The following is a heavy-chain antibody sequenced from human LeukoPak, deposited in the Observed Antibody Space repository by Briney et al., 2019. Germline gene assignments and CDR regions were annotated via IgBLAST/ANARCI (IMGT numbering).Heavy chain of an antibody. V-gene: IGHV3-21*01. CDR3: ARSGSSGWYPFSGFGY. J-gene: IGHJ4*02. CDR2: ISSSSSYI. Sequence: GGSLRLSCAASGFTFSSYSMNWVRQAPGKGLEWVSSISSSSSYIYYADSVKGRFTNSRDNAKNSLYLQMNSLRAEDTAVYYCARSGSSGWYPFSGFGYWGQGTLVTVSS. CDR1: GFTFSSYS. D-gene: IGHD6-19*01.